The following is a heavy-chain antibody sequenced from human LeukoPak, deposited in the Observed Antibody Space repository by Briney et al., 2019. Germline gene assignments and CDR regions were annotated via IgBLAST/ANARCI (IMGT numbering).Heavy chain of an antibody. Sequence: GGSLRLSCVASGFTFSSYGMHWVRQAPGKGLEWVAAISYDGGNKHYADSVKGRFTISRDNSKNTLYLQMNSLRAEDTAVYYCARDYGPGSYSSSWLGFDYWGQGTLVTVSS. CDR3: ARDYGPGSYSSSWLGFDY. CDR2: ISYDGGNK. J-gene: IGHJ4*02. D-gene: IGHD6-13*01. V-gene: IGHV3-30*03. CDR1: GFTFSSYG.